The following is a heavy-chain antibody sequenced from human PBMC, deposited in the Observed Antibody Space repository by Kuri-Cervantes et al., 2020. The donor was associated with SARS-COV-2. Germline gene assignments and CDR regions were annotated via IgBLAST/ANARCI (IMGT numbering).Heavy chain of an antibody. Sequence: SETLSLTCTVSGGSISSSSYYWNWIRQPPGKGLEWIGYIYYSGSTNYNPSLKSRVTISVDTSKNQFSLKLSSVTAADTAVYYCARVGSALRRDFDYWGQGTLVTVSS. J-gene: IGHJ4*02. CDR1: GGSISSSSYY. CDR3: ARVGSALRRDFDY. CDR2: IYYSGST. D-gene: IGHD6-25*01. V-gene: IGHV4-61*05.